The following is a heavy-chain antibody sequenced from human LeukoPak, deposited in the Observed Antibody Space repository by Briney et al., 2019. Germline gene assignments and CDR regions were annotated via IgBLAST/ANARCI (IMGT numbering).Heavy chain of an antibody. V-gene: IGHV3-23*01. CDR2: ISGSGGST. J-gene: IGHJ4*02. Sequence: GGSLRLSCAAYGFTFSSYAMSWVRQAPGKGLEWVTAISGSGGSTYYADSVKGRFTISRDNSKNTLYLQMNSLRAEDTAVYYCAKTAEYYYDSSGYSAYFDYWGQGTLVTVSS. CDR3: AKTAEYYYDSSGYSAYFDY. D-gene: IGHD3-22*01. CDR1: GFTFSSYA.